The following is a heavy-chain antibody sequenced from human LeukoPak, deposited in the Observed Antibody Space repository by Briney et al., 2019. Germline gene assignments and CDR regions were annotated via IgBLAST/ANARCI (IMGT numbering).Heavy chain of an antibody. J-gene: IGHJ4*02. V-gene: IGHV1-69*04. CDR2: IIPILGIA. CDR1: GGTFISYA. CDR3: ARDSYYDSSGYFVDY. Sequence: ASVKVSCKASGGTFISYAISWVRQAPGQGLEWMGRIIPILGIANYAQKFQGRVTITADKSTSTAYMELSSLRSEDTAVYYCARDSYYDSSGYFVDYWGQGTLVTVSS. D-gene: IGHD3-22*01.